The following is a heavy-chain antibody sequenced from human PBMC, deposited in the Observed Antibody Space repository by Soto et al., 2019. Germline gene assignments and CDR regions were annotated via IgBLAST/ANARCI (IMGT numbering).Heavy chain of an antibody. CDR2: TYYRSRFFS. Sequence: PSQTLSLTRAISGDSVSSYGAAWNWIRQSPSGGLEWLGRTYYRSRFFSDYAESVKSRIIINPDTSKNQFSLQLKSVTPEDTAVYYCVRDRYSSSGWFDPWGQGTPVTVSS. CDR1: GDSVSSYGAA. D-gene: IGHD3-10*01. V-gene: IGHV6-1*01. CDR3: VRDRYSSSGWFDP. J-gene: IGHJ5*02.